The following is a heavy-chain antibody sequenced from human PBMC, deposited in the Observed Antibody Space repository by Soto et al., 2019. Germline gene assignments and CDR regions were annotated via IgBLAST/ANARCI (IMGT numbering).Heavy chain of an antibody. J-gene: IGHJ6*02. CDR1: GFTFSSYS. CDR2: ISSSSSYI. V-gene: IGHV3-21*01. Sequence: PGGSLRLSSSASGFTFSSYSMNWVRQARVKGLEWVSSISSSSSYIYYADSVKGRFTISRDNAKNSLYLQMNSLRAEDTAVYYCARYYDILTGFGHYYGMDVWGQGTTVTVSS. CDR3: ARYYDILTGFGHYYGMDV. D-gene: IGHD3-9*01.